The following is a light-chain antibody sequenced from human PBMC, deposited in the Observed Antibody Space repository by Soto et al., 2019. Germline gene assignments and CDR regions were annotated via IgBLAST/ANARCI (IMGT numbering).Light chain of an antibody. J-gene: IGKJ1*01. Sequence: DIVMTQSPLSLPVTPGEPASISCRSSQSLLNSNGYNYLDWYLQKPGQSPQLLIYLGSNRASGVPDRFSGSGSGTDFTLEISRVEAEDVGVYYCVQTLHTWTFGQGTKVDIK. CDR3: VQTLHTWT. V-gene: IGKV2-28*01. CDR2: LGS. CDR1: QSLLNSNGYNY.